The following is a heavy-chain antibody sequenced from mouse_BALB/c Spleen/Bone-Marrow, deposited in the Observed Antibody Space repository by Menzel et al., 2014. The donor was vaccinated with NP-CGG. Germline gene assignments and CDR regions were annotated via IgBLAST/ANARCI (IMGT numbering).Heavy chain of an antibody. CDR2: IYPGDGDT. Sequence: QAQLQQSGAELVRPGSSVKISCKASGYAFSSYWMNWVKQRPGQGLEWIGQIYPGDGDTNYSGKFKGKATLTADESSSTAYMQLSSLTSEDSAVYFCAFGNYDFDYWGQGTTLTVSS. CDR3: AFGNYDFDY. D-gene: IGHD2-1*01. CDR1: GYAFSSYW. J-gene: IGHJ2*01. V-gene: IGHV1-80*01.